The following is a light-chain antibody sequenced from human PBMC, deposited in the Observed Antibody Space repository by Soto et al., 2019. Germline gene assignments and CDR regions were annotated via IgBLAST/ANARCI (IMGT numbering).Light chain of an antibody. CDR1: QVITND. V-gene: IGKV1-17*01. Sequence: IQMTQSPSSLSASVGDRLSITCRASQVITNDLGWYQQKPGKAPKRLIYAASTLQSGVPSRFSGSASGTEFTLTISSLQPEDVATYYCLQLNTYPWTFGQGTKVDIK. J-gene: IGKJ1*01. CDR2: AAS. CDR3: LQLNTYPWT.